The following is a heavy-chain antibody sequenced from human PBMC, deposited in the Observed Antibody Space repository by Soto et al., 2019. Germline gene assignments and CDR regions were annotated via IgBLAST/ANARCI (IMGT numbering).Heavy chain of an antibody. CDR1: GYTFTKYG. Sequence: QVPLVQSGAEVEKPGASVKVSCKASGYTFTKYGISWVRQAPGQGLEWMGWISGDDGHTNYGQKFQGRVTMTRDTSTSTVYMELRSLRSDDTALYYCARDWNCTNSRCQNCFDPWGQGTLVIVSS. J-gene: IGHJ5*02. CDR2: ISGDDGHT. V-gene: IGHV1-18*01. D-gene: IGHD2-8*01. CDR3: ARDWNCTNSRCQNCFDP.